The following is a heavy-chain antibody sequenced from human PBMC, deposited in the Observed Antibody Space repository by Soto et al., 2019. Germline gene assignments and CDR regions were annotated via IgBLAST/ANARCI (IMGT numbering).Heavy chain of an antibody. D-gene: IGHD3-3*01. J-gene: IGHJ5*02. CDR3: ARDQSGYDFWSVGWFDP. V-gene: IGHV4-4*07. Sequence: SETLSLTCTVSGGSISIYYWSWIRHPAGKGLEWIGRIYTSGSTNYNPSLKSRVTMSVDTSKNQFSLKLSSVTAADTAVYYCARDQSGYDFWSVGWFDPWGQGTLVTVSS. CDR2: IYTSGST. CDR1: GGSISIYY.